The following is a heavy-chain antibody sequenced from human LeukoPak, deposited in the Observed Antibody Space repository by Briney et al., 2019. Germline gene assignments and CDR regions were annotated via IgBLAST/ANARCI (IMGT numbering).Heavy chain of an antibody. J-gene: IGHJ4*02. V-gene: IGHV3-33*01. CDR3: ARAVGPYDY. D-gene: IGHD2-15*01. Sequence: GGSLSLSCAASAFPFSTYGMHWVRQATGKGLEWVAVIWYDGMIKYYADSVKGRFNISRDNSKNTLYLQMDSLRGDDTAVYYCARAVGPYDYWGQGTLVTVSS. CDR2: IWYDGMIK. CDR1: AFPFSTYG.